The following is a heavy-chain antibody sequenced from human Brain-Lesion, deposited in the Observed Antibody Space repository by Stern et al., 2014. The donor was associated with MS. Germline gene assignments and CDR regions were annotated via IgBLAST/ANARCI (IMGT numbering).Heavy chain of an antibody. CDR3: ARGRSRVHPPLDP. V-gene: IGHV4-30-2*01. J-gene: IGHJ5*02. CDR1: GYSITSADFS. Sequence: VQLVESGSGLVKPSQTLSLTCSVSGYSITSADFSWTWIRQAPGKGLEXVGYMYFGGSPLYHPSLWSRVNISVAQTKNQSSLRLNSVTAADTAVYYCARGRSRVHPPLDPWGQGTLVTVSS. CDR2: MYFGGSP. D-gene: IGHD2-2*01.